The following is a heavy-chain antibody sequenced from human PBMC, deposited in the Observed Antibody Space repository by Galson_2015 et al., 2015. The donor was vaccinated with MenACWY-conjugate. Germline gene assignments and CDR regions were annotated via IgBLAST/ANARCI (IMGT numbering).Heavy chain of an antibody. CDR2: IIPIFETT. CDR3: AREGGSQGQRLITPSYSYIDV. J-gene: IGHJ6*03. V-gene: IGHV1-69*06. CDR1: GGRFSTYG. Sequence: SVKVSCKASGGRFSTYGLSWVRHAPGQGLEWMGGIIPIFETTHYAQKFQGRLTITADKSTSTAYMELTSLRSEDTAVYYCAREGGSQGQRLITPSYSYIDVWGKGTMVTVSS. D-gene: IGHD1-26*01.